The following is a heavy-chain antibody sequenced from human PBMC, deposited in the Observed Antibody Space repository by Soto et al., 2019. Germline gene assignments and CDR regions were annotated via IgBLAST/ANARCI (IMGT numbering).Heavy chain of an antibody. CDR2: ISYDGSNK. CDR3: ARDHVVVAATFRASYYGMDV. Sequence: QVQLVESGGAVVQPGGSLGLSCAASGFTFITNAMHWFGQAPGRGLGWGAVISYDGSNKYYADSVKGRFTISRDNSKNTLYLQMNSLRAEDTAVYYCARDHVVVAATFRASYYGMDVWGQGTTVTVSS. V-gene: IGHV3-30-3*01. D-gene: IGHD2-15*01. CDR1: GFTFITNA. J-gene: IGHJ6*02.